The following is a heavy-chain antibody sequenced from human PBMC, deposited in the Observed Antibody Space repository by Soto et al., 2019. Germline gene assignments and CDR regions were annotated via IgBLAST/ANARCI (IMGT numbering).Heavy chain of an antibody. CDR2: IHGDGSST. Sequence: PGGSLRLSCAASGFTFSNYWMHWVRQAPGKGLVWVSRIHGDGSSTTYAVSVKGRFTISRDNAKNTLYLQMNSLRAEDTAIYYCARCDYEGVFDYWGQGTLVTVSS. J-gene: IGHJ4*02. CDR3: ARCDYEGVFDY. D-gene: IGHD4-17*01. CDR1: GFTFSNYW. V-gene: IGHV3-74*01.